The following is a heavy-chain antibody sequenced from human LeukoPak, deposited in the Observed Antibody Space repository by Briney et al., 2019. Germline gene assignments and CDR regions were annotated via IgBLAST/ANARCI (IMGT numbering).Heavy chain of an antibody. D-gene: IGHD5-18*01. V-gene: IGHV4-34*01. CDR2: INHSGST. CDR3: ARDGDTAMVTGKSPFDY. Sequence: SETLSLTCAVYGGSFSGYYWSWIRQPPGKGLEWLGEINHSGSTNYNPSLKSRVTISVDTSKNQFSLKLSSVTAADTAVYYCARDGDTAMVTGKSPFDYWGQGTLVTVSS. CDR1: GGSFSGYY. J-gene: IGHJ4*02.